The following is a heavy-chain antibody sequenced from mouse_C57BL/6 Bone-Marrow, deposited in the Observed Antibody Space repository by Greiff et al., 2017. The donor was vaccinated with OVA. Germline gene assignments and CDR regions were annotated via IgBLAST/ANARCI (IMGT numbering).Heavy chain of an antibody. J-gene: IGHJ1*03. CDR2: IDPENGDT. CDR3: TTPLYYGSSYRYFDV. CDR1: GFNIKDDY. V-gene: IGHV14-4*01. Sequence: VQLQQSGAELVRPGASVKLSCTASGFNIKDDYMHWVKQRPEQGLEWIGWIDPENGDTEYASKFQGKATITADTSSNTAYLQLSSLTSEDTGVYYCTTPLYYGSSYRYFDVWGTGTTVTVSS. D-gene: IGHD1-1*01.